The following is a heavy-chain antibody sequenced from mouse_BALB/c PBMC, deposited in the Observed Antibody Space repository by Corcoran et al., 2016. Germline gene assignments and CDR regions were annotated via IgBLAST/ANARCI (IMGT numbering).Heavy chain of an antibody. Sequence: QVQLQQSGAELMKPGASVKISCKATGYTFSSYWIEWVKQRPGHGLEWIGEILPGSGSTNYNEKFKGKATFTADTSSNTGYMQLSSLTSEDSAVYYCARNYGSSYDWYFDVWGAGTTVTVSS. D-gene: IGHD1-1*01. CDR3: ARNYGSSYDWYFDV. V-gene: IGHV1-9*01. CDR1: GYTFSSYW. CDR2: ILPGSGST. J-gene: IGHJ1*01.